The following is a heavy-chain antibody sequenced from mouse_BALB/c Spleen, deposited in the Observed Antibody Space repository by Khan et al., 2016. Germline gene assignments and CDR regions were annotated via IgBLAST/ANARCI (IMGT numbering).Heavy chain of an antibody. V-gene: IGHV3-2*02. J-gene: IGHJ2*01. CDR2: ISYSGST. CDR1: GYSITSDYA. D-gene: IGHD2-14*01. Sequence: EVQLQESGPGLVKPSQSLSLTCTVTGYSITSDYAWNWIRQFPGNKLEWMGYISYSGSTSYNPSLKSRISITRDTSKNQFFLQLNSVTTEDTATYYGARGRDYRYLFDYWGQGTTLTVSS. CDR3: ARGRDYRYLFDY.